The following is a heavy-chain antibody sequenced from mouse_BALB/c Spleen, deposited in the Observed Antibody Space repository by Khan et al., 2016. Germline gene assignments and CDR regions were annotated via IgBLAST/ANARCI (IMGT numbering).Heavy chain of an antibody. CDR1: GYTFTNYG. V-gene: IGHV9-3*02. CDR3: TGDYCGSNWFAY. D-gene: IGHD1-1*01. CDR2: INTNTGEP. Sequence: QIQLVQSGPELKKPGETVKISCKASGYTFTNYGMNWVKQAPGKGLKWMGWINTNTGEPTYAEEFKGRFAFPLDTSASTAYLQINNLKNEDTATYCCTGDYCGSNWFAYWSQGTLVTVSA. J-gene: IGHJ3*01.